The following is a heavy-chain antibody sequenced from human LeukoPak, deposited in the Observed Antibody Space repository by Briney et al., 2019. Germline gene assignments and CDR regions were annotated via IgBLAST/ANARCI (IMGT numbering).Heavy chain of an antibody. Sequence: GGSLRLSCAASGFTYSNYWMTWVRQAPGKGLEWVANINQDGTIKYYADSAKGRSASSRDNGKNSLYIQMNSLRAEDTALYYCARIGYSSSSLDYWGQGTLVTVHS. CDR3: ARIGYSSSSLDY. D-gene: IGHD6-6*01. CDR1: GFTYSNYW. V-gene: IGHV3-7*01. CDR2: INQDGTIK. J-gene: IGHJ4*02.